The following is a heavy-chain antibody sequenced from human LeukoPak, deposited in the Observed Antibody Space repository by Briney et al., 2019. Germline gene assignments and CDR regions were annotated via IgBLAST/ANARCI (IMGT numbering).Heavy chain of an antibody. D-gene: IGHD3-3*01. CDR3: ARDATLDYDFWSGPEYYFDY. J-gene: IGHJ4*02. Sequence: GGSLRLSCAASGFTFSSYGMTWVRQAPGKGLEWVSYISTSSNTIYYADSVRGRFTISRDNAENSLYLQMNSLRAEDTAVYYCARDATLDYDFWSGPEYYFDYWGQGTLVTVSS. V-gene: IGHV3-48*01. CDR1: GFTFSSYG. CDR2: ISTSSNTI.